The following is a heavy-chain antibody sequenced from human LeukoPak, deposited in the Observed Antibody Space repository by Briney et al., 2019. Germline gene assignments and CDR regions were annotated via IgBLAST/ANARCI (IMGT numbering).Heavy chain of an antibody. Sequence: ASVKVSCKASGYTFTNYYMHWVRQAPGQGLEWMGIINPSGGSTSYAQKFQGRVTMTRDTSTTTVCMELSSLRSEDTAVYSCARDRTGYYYDSSGYYFDAFDIWGQGTMVTVSS. CDR2: INPSGGST. V-gene: IGHV1-46*03. CDR3: ARDRTGYYYDSSGYYFDAFDI. D-gene: IGHD3-22*01. J-gene: IGHJ3*02. CDR1: GYTFTNYY.